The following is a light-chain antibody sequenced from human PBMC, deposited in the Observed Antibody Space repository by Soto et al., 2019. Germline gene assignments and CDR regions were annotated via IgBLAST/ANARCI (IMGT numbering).Light chain of an antibody. CDR2: DAS. CDR3: QQRYNWWT. CDR1: QTISSY. J-gene: IGKJ1*01. V-gene: IGKV3-11*01. Sequence: EIVLTQSPATLSLSPGERATLSCRASQTISSYLAWYQQKPGQAPRLLIYDASNRATGIPGMFSGSGSGTDFTLTISSLEPEDVEVYYCQQRYNWWTCGKGTKVEIK.